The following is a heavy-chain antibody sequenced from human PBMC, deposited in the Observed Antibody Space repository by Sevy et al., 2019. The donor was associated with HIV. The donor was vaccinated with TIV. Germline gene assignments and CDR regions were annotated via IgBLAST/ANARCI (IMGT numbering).Heavy chain of an antibody. CDR2: IYYNGRT. Sequence: SETLSLTCTVSGASISSYYWSWIRQPPGKGLEWVGYIYYNGRTNYNPSLKSRVTISVDTSKNQFSLKLISVTAADTAVYYCARSLEDYYYGMDVWGQGTTVTVSS. CDR3: ARSLEDYYYGMDV. J-gene: IGHJ6*02. CDR1: GASISSYY. V-gene: IGHV4-59*01. D-gene: IGHD1-1*01.